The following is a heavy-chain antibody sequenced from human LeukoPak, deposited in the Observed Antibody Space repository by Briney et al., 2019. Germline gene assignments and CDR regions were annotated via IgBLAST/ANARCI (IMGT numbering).Heavy chain of an antibody. CDR1: GLTFSGSW. J-gene: IGHJ4*02. D-gene: IGHD1-26*01. CDR3: ARVFSGTYLNYHHFDY. CDR2: ISTSSSYI. V-gene: IGHV3-21*01. Sequence: PGGSLRLSCAVSGLTFSGSWITWIRQAPGKGLEWVSSISTSSSYIYYADSVKGRFTVSRNNAKNSLYLQMDSLRAEDTAVYYCARVFSGTYLNYHHFDYWGQGTLVTVSS.